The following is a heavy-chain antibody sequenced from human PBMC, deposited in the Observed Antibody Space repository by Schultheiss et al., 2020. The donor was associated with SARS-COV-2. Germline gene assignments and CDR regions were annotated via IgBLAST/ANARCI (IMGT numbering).Heavy chain of an antibody. CDR2: ISYDGSNK. D-gene: IGHD3-3*01. J-gene: IGHJ5*02. CDR1: GFTLSNHG. V-gene: IGHV3-30*04. CDR3: AREDDFWSGYLDP. Sequence: GGSLRLSCEASGFTLSNHGFHWVRQAPGKGLEWVAVISYDGSNKYYADSVKGRFTISRDNSKNTLYLQMNSLRAEDTAVYYCAREDDFWSGYLDPWGQGTLVTVSS.